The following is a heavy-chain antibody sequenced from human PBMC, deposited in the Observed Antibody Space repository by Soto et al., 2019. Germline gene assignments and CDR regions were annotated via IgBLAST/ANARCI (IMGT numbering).Heavy chain of an antibody. CDR3: ARDGCSGSNCLNWFDP. CDR1: GCTFSRYS. D-gene: IGHD2-15*01. V-gene: IGHV3-48*01. CDR2: ISSSSTTK. J-gene: IGHJ5*02. Sequence: EVQLVESGGGLVQPGGALRLSCAASGCTFSRYSMNWILQALGKGLEWVSYISSSSTTKYYADSVKGRFTISRDNAKNSLYLQMNSLRAEDTAVYYCARDGCSGSNCLNWFDPWGQGTLVTVSS.